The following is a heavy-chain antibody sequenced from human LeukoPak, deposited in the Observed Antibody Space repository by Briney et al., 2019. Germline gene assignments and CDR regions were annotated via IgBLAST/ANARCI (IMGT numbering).Heavy chain of an antibody. J-gene: IGHJ5*02. V-gene: IGHV4-38-2*01. D-gene: IGHD5-12*01. Sequence: SETLSLTCAVSGYSISSGYYWGWIRQPPGKGVEWIGSIYHSGSTYYNPSLKSRVTISVDTSKNQFSLKLSSVTAADTAVYYCARQVATISNWFDPWGQGTLVTVSS. CDR3: ARQVATISNWFDP. CDR2: IYHSGST. CDR1: GYSISSGYY.